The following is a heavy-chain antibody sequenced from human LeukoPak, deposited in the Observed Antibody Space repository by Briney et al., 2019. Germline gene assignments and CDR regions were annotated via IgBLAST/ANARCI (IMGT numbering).Heavy chain of an antibody. J-gene: IGHJ4*02. Sequence: GGSLRLSCAASGFTFSSYGMHWVRQAPGKGLEWVAFIRYDGSNKYYADSVKGRFTISRDNSKNTLYLQMNSLRVGDTAVYYCAKSGYNRFDYWGQGTLVTVSS. CDR2: IRYDGSNK. V-gene: IGHV3-30*02. CDR1: GFTFSSYG. CDR3: AKSGYNRFDY. D-gene: IGHD5-24*01.